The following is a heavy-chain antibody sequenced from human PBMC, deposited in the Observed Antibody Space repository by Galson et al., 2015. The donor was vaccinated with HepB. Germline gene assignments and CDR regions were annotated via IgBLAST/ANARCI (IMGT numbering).Heavy chain of an antibody. CDR3: ARLSFYGDYAISWFDP. J-gene: IGHJ5*02. D-gene: IGHD4-17*01. V-gene: IGHV1-18*01. Sequence: SVKVSCKASGYTFSTYSITWVRQAPGQGLEWMGWISPYNRDTEYARKFQGRVTMTTDTFTSTAYMELRSLRSDDTAVYYCARLSFYGDYAISWFDPWGQGTLVTVSS. CDR2: ISPYNRDT. CDR1: GYTFSTYS.